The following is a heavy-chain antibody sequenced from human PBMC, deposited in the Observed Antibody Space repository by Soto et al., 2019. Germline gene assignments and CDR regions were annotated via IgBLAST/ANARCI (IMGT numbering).Heavy chain of an antibody. D-gene: IGHD3-3*02. V-gene: IGHV3-30-3*01. CDR1: GFTFSSYA. J-gene: IGHJ3*01. CDR3: GREATPFTLNAFDL. CDR2: ISYDGSNK. Sequence: QVQLVESGGGVVQPGRSLRLSCAASGFTFSSYAMHWVRQAPGKGLEWVAVISYDGSNKYYADSVKGRFTISRDNSKNSCYRKMTTLRAEDRAVYYCGREATPFTLNAFDLGGKGKMFPVSS.